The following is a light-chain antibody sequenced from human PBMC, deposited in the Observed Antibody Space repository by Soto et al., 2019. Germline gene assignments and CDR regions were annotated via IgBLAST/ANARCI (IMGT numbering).Light chain of an antibody. CDR3: QQSYSTPYT. CDR1: QSIRNY. J-gene: IGKJ2*01. Sequence: DIQMTQSPSSLSASVGDRVTITCRASQSIRNYVNCYQQKPGKAPKFLIYVASTLQSGVPSRFSGSGSGTDFTLTISSLQPEDFATYYCQQSYSTPYTFGPGTKLEIK. V-gene: IGKV1-39*01. CDR2: VAS.